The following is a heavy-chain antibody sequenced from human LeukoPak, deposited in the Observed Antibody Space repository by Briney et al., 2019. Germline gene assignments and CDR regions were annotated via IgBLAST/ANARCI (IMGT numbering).Heavy chain of an antibody. D-gene: IGHD3-10*02. Sequence: GGTLRLSCAASGFTFSNYGMSWVRQAPGKGLEWVSVIYSGGSTYYADSVKGRFTISRDNSKNTLYLQMNSLRAEDTAVYYCASLLFGELWYYYYMDVWGKGTTVTISS. CDR2: IYSGGST. CDR1: GFTFSNYG. CDR3: ASLLFGELWYYYYMDV. J-gene: IGHJ6*03. V-gene: IGHV3-53*01.